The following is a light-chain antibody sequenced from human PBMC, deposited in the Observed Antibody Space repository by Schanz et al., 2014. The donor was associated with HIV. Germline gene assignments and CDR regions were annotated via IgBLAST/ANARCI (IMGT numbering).Light chain of an antibody. CDR2: DSN. CDR1: SSNIGSFA. J-gene: IGLJ3*02. V-gene: IGLV1-44*01. Sequence: QSVLTQPPSVSGTPGQRVTISCSGSSSNIGSFAVHWYQQLPGTAPKLLIYDSNKRPSGIPDRFSGSKSGTSASLAISGLQSEDESDFFCATWDDSLDGWVFGGGTKLTVL. CDR3: ATWDDSLDGWV.